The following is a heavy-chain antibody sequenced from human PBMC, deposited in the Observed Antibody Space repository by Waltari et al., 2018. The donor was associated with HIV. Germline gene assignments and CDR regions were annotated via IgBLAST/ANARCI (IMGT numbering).Heavy chain of an antibody. J-gene: IGHJ4*02. V-gene: IGHV4-59*01. CDR1: GDSIHTYF. CDR3: ARYGSGHRHFGY. CDR2: IYSTGST. D-gene: IGHD3-10*01. Sequence: QVQLQESGPGLLKPSETLSLTCTVSGDSIHTYFWAWVRQPPGKGLEWIGYIYSTGSTSYNPSPKSRLTISRDTSRNQFSLKLSSVTAADTAIYYCARYGSGHRHFGYWGQGILVTVSS.